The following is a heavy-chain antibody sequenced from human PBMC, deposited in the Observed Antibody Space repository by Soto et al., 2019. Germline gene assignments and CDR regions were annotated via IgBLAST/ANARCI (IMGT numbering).Heavy chain of an antibody. CDR3: ARMETFGSLNWFDP. CDR1: GYSFTNNA. J-gene: IGHJ5*02. V-gene: IGHV1-8*01. D-gene: IGHD3-16*01. Sequence: ASVQVSCKASGYSFTNNAVSWVRQATGQGLEWMGWMNPGSGDTGYAQKFQGRVTMTRDISIATAYMELSSLRSDDTAIYYCARMETFGSLNWFDPWGQGTLVTVS. CDR2: MNPGSGDT.